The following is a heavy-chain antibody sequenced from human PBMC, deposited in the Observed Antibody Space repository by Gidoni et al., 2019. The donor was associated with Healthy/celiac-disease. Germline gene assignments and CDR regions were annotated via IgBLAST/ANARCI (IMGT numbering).Heavy chain of an antibody. CDR3: ARVRQLGYYFDY. J-gene: IGHJ4*02. D-gene: IGHD6-6*01. V-gene: IGHV3-33*01. CDR2: IWYDGSNK. CDR1: GFTFSSYG. Sequence: QVQLVESGGGVVQHGRSLRLSCAASGFTFSSYGMHWVRQAPGKGLEWVAVIWYDGSNKYYADSVKGRFTISRDNSKNTLYLQMNSLRAEDTAVYYCARVRQLGYYFDYWGQGTLVTVSS.